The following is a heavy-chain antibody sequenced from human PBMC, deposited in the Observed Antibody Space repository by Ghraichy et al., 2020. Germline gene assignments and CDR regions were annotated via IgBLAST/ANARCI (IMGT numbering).Heavy chain of an antibody. CDR1: GGSISSSSYY. CDR3: ARLSSGWPYFDY. D-gene: IGHD6-19*01. CDR2: IYYSGST. J-gene: IGHJ4*02. Sequence: SETLSLTCTVSGGSISSSSYYWGWIRQPPGKGLEWIGSIYYSGSTYYNPSLKSRVTISVDTSKNQFSLKLSSVTAADTAVYYCARLSSGWPYFDYWGQGTLVTVSS. V-gene: IGHV4-39*01.